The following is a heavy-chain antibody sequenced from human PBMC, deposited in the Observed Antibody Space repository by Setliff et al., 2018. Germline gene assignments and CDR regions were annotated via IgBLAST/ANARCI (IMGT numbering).Heavy chain of an antibody. V-gene: IGHV4-59*01. CDR1: GGSLTNYY. D-gene: IGHD1-7*01. CDR2: IHYSGTS. J-gene: IGHJ4*02. Sequence: PSETLSLTCSVSGGSLTNYYWTWIRQPPGKGLQWLGHIHYSGTSNYNPSLKGRATMTIDTSRQRFSLNLKSVTDADTATYYCAKFGTTAPDSWGQGTLVTVSS. CDR3: AKFGTTAPDS.